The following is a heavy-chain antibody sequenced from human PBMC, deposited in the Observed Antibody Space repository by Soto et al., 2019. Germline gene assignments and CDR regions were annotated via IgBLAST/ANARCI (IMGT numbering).Heavy chain of an antibody. V-gene: IGHV3-21*01. J-gene: IGHJ6*02. CDR1: GFTFSSYS. CDR3: ARMTTVPSYHYYGMDV. Sequence: EVQLVESGGGLVKPGGSLRLSCAASGFTFSSYSMNWVRQAPGKGLEWISSISSSSSYIYYADSVKGRFTISRDNAKNSLYLQMNSLRAEDTAVYYCARMTTVPSYHYYGMDVWGQGTTVTVSS. D-gene: IGHD4-17*01. CDR2: ISSSSSYI.